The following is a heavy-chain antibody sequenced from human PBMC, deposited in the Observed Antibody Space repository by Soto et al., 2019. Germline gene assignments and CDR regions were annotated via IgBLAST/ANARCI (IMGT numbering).Heavy chain of an antibody. CDR3: ATIIRVGAAFDI. Sequence: QVQLVESGGGVVQPGRSLRLSCAASGFTFSSYGMHWVRQAPGKGLAWVAIISYGGSNKYYADSVKGRFTISRDNSKNTLYLQMNSLRAEDTAVYYCATIIRVGAAFDIWGQGTMVTVSS. CDR1: GFTFSSYG. D-gene: IGHD1-26*01. V-gene: IGHV3-30*03. CDR2: ISYGGSNK. J-gene: IGHJ3*02.